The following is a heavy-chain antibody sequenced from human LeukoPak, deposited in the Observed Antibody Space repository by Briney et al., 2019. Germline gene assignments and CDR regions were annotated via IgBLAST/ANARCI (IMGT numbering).Heavy chain of an antibody. V-gene: IGHV3-74*01. J-gene: IGHJ3*02. D-gene: IGHD3-22*01. CDR1: GFTFSTYW. CDR2: INSDGSST. Sequence: PGGSLRLSCAASGFTFSTYWMHWVRQAPAKGLVWVSRINSDGSSTNYADSVKGRFTISRDNAKNTLYLQMNSLRAEDTAVYYCARGGAYYYDSTHAFDIWGQGTMVTVSS. CDR3: ARGGAYYYDSTHAFDI.